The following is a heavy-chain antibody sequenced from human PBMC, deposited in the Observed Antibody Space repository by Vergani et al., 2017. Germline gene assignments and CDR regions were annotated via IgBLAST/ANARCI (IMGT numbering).Heavy chain of an antibody. D-gene: IGHD3-9*01. V-gene: IGHV1-46*03. Sequence: QVQVVQSGAEVKKSGASVKVSCKTSGYTFSTYYMHWVRQAPGQGLEWMGIINPSGGHTNYAQKFQGRVTMTRDTSTGTVYMELSSLRSEDTAIYYCARGDYGILTGYRYWGQGTLVTVSA. CDR1: GYTFSTYY. J-gene: IGHJ4*02. CDR2: INPSGGHT. CDR3: ARGDYGILTGYRY.